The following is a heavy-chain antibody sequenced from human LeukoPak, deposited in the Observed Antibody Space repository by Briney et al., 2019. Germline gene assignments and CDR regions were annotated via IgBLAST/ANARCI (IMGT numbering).Heavy chain of an antibody. J-gene: IGHJ4*02. V-gene: IGHV3-21*04. D-gene: IGHD3-10*01. Sequence: PGGSLRLSCAASGFTFSSYSMNWVRQAPGKGLEWVSSISSSSSYIYYADSVKGRFTISRDNSKNTLYLQMNSLRAEDTAVYYCAKAPGASRGYWGQGTLVTVSS. CDR3: AKAPGASRGY. CDR2: ISSSSSYI. CDR1: GFTFSSYS.